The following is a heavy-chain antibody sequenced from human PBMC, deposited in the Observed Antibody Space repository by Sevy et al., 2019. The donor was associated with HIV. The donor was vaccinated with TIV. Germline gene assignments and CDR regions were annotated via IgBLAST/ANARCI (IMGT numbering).Heavy chain of an antibody. V-gene: IGHV1-2*02. CDR3: ARVATAMVTFPKYYFDY. CDR1: GYTFTGYY. CDR2: INPNSGGT. J-gene: IGHJ4*02. D-gene: IGHD5-18*01. Sequence: ASVKVSCKASGYTFTGYYMHWVRQAPGQGLEWMGWINPNSGGTNYAQKFQGRVTMTRDTSISTAYMELSRLRSDDTAMYYCARVATAMVTFPKYYFDYWGQGTLVTVSS.